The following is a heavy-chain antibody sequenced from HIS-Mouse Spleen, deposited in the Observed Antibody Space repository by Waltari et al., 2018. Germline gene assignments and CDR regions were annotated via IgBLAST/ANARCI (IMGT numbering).Heavy chain of an antibody. D-gene: IGHD6-13*01. V-gene: IGHV4-39*07. Sequence: QLQLQESGPGLVKPSETLSLTCTVSGGSISSSSYYGRGIRQPPGKGLEWIGSIYYSGSTYYNPSLKSRVTISVDTSKNQFSLKLSSVTAADTAVYYCAREIPYSSSWYDWYFDLWGRGTLVTVSS. CDR3: AREIPYSSSWYDWYFDL. CDR1: GGSISSSSYY. CDR2: IYYSGST. J-gene: IGHJ2*01.